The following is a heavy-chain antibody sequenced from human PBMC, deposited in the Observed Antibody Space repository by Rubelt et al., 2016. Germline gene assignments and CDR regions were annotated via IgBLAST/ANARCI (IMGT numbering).Heavy chain of an antibody. CDR3: ARRSGSYYYYAMDV. Sequence: QLQLQESGSGLVKPSQTLSLTCALSGGSIRRGDFHWAWIRQPPGKGLEWVGDIYHSGYNSSNPSLRSRVTISVDTSKNQFSLNLTSVTAADTAVYYCARRSGSYYYYAMDVWGQGTTVTVSS. J-gene: IGHJ6*02. D-gene: IGHD1-26*01. CDR2: IYHSGYN. CDR1: GGSIRRGDFH. V-gene: IGHV4-30-2*03.